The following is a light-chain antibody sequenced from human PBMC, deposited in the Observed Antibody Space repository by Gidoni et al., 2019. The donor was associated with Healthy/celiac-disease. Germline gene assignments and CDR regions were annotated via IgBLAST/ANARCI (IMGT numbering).Light chain of an antibody. J-gene: IGKJ3*01. Sequence: VSTQAPAPLSLSPGERATHSYSASQSVSSYLAWYQQRPCQDPRLLIYDASNRATGIPARFSGSGSGTAFTLTSSSLEPDDVAFYFCHQRILFTFGPGTKVDIK. V-gene: IGKV3-11*01. CDR1: QSVSSY. CDR3: HQRILFT. CDR2: DAS.